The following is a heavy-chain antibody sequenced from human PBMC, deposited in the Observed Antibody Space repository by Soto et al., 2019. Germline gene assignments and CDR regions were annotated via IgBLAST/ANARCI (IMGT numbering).Heavy chain of an antibody. CDR3: ARWSYLDY. Sequence: LRLSGAASGFSFGSYALSWVRQAPGKGLEWVSTISGSDGKTFYADSVKGRSSISRDTSQSTLYLQMNSLRADDTAMYYCARWSYLDYWGQGTRVTVSS. V-gene: IGHV3-23*01. CDR2: ISGSDGKT. CDR1: GFSFGSYA. D-gene: IGHD3-3*01. J-gene: IGHJ4*02.